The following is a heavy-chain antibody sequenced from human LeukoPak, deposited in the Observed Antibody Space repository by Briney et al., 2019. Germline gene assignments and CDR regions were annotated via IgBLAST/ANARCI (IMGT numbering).Heavy chain of an antibody. D-gene: IGHD3-22*01. CDR2: IYYSGST. CDR3: ARDRHDSSGIHTLDY. Sequence: DPSETLSLTCSVSGGSISSGGYWWTWIRQHPVKGLEWIGYIYYSGSTSYNPSLKSRVTISLDTSKNQFSLRLSSVTAADTAVYYCARDRHDSSGIHTLDYWGQGTLVTVSS. V-gene: IGHV4-31*03. CDR1: GGSISSGGYW. J-gene: IGHJ4*02.